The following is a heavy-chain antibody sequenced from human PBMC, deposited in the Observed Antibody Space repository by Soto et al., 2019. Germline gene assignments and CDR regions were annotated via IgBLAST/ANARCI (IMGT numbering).Heavy chain of an antibody. CDR1: GFTFSSYS. V-gene: IGHV3-48*01. J-gene: IGHJ3*02. CDR3: ARGGYCSGGSCYGGAFDI. CDR2: ISSSSSTI. D-gene: IGHD2-15*01. Sequence: EVQLVESGGGLVQPGGSLRLSCAACGFTFSSYSMNWVRQAPGKGLEWVSYISSSSSTIYYADSVKGRFTISRDNAKNSLYLQMNSLRAEDTAVYYCARGGYCSGGSCYGGAFDIWGQGTMVTVSS.